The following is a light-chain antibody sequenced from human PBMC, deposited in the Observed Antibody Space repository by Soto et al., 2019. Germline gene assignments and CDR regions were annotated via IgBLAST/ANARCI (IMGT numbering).Light chain of an antibody. J-gene: IGKJ1*01. V-gene: IGKV1-39*01. CDR3: QQSYSTPWT. CDR2: AAS. CDR1: QSIGNY. Sequence: DIQRTQSPSSLSASVGDRVTITCRASQSIGNYLNWYRQKPGKAPKLLIYAASTLQSGVPSRFSGSGSGTDFTLTISSLQPEDFATYYCQQSYSTPWTFGQGTKVDIK.